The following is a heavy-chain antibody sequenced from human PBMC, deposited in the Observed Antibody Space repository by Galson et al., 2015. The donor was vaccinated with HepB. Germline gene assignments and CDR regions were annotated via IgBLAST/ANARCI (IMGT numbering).Heavy chain of an antibody. V-gene: IGHV3-7*01. CDR2: IKQDGSEK. D-gene: IGHD4-17*01. Sequence: SLRLSCAASGFTFSRYWMSWVRQAPGKGLEWVANIKQDGSEKYYVDSVKGRFTISRDNAKNSLYLQMNSLRAEDTAVYYCARALMATVPVMDVWGKGTTVTVSS. J-gene: IGHJ6*03. CDR3: ARALMATVPVMDV. CDR1: GFTFSRYW.